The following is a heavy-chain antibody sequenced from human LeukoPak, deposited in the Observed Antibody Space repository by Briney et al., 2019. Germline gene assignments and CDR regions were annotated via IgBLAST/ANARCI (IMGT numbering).Heavy chain of an antibody. Sequence: SVKVSCKASGYTLTSYYMHWVRQAPGQGLEWMGGIIPIFGTANYAQKFQGRVTITTDESTSTAYMELSSLRSEDTAVYYCASLYYDSSGYYYYYFDYWGQGTLVTVSS. CDR1: GYTLTSYY. CDR2: IIPIFGTA. J-gene: IGHJ4*02. V-gene: IGHV1-69*05. CDR3: ASLYYDSSGYYYYYFDY. D-gene: IGHD3-22*01.